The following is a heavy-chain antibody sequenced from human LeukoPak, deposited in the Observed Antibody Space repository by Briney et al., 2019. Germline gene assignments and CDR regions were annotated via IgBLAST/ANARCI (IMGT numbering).Heavy chain of an antibody. V-gene: IGHV6-1*01. D-gene: IGHD6-19*01. CDR3: AREPHGTGLLFDY. J-gene: IGHJ4*02. CDR1: GDSVSSNSAA. Sequence: SQTLSLTCAISGDSVSSNSAAWNWIRQSPSRGLEWLGRTYYRSTWLCDYAGSLKSRISINPDTSKNQFSLQLDSVTPEDTAVYYCAREPHGTGLLFDYWGRGTLVTVSS. CDR2: TYYRSTWLC.